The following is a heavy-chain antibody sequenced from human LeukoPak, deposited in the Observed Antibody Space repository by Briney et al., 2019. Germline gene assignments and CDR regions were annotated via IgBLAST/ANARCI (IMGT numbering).Heavy chain of an antibody. CDR1: GGSISSYY. CDR3: ARHATYYYDSSGYSTIYAFDI. J-gene: IGHJ3*02. D-gene: IGHD3-22*01. CDR2: IYYSGST. V-gene: IGHV4-59*08. Sequence: PSETLSLTCTVSGGSISSYYWSWIRQPPGKGLEWIGYIYYSGSTNYNPSLKSQVTISVDTSKNQFSLKLSSVTAADTAVYYCARHATYYYDSSGYSTIYAFDIWGQGTMVTVSS.